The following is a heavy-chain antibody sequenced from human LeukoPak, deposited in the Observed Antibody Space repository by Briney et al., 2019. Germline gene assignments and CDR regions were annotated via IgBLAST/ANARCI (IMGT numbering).Heavy chain of an antibody. V-gene: IGHV4-39*07. J-gene: IGHJ6*03. CDR2: IYHGGSA. Sequence: PSETLSLTCTVSRGFISSSGYSWGWIRQPPGKGLEWIGSIYHGGSAYYNPSLKSRVTISMDTSKNQFSLKLSSVTAADTAVYYCARGLRYYYYYMDVWGKGTTVTVSS. CDR3: ARGLRYYYYYMDV. CDR1: RGFISSSGYS.